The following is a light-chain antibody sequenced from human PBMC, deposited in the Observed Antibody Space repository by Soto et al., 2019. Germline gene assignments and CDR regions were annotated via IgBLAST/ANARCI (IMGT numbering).Light chain of an antibody. CDR1: QSVRSNY. J-gene: IGKJ1*01. CDR3: QQYVSSPKT. CDR2: AAS. Sequence: DIVLTQSPGTLSLSPGERATLSCRASQSVRSNYLAWFQQKPAQAPRLLIYAASSRATGIPDRVIGSGSGTDFTLSSTRLEPEDLAVDYCQQYVSSPKTFGQGTKVEIK. V-gene: IGKV3-20*01.